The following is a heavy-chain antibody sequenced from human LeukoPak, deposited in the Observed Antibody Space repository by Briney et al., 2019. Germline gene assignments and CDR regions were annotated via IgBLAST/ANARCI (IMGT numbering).Heavy chain of an antibody. CDR3: PRGSYGEYEY. J-gene: IGHJ4*02. Sequence: PGGSLRLSCSASRFTFSSYTMNGVRQAPGKGLEWVSSIDPSSTYIYYADSVKGRFAISRYNAPNSLYLQMNSLRAEDTAVYYCPRGSYGEYEYWGQGTLVTVSS. CDR1: RFTFSSYT. CDR2: IDPSSTYI. V-gene: IGHV3-21*01. D-gene: IGHD4-17*01.